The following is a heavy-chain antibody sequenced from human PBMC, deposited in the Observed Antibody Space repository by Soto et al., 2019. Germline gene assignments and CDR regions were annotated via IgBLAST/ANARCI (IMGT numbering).Heavy chain of an antibody. CDR2: IYYSGST. CDR3: ASRYSSRGFDP. CDR1: GGSISSYY. Sequence: PSETLSLTCTVSGGSISSYYWRWIRQPPGKGLEWIGYIYYSGSTNYNPSLKSRVTISVDTSKNQFSLKLSSVTAADTAVYYCASRYSSRGFDPWGQGTLVTVSS. J-gene: IGHJ5*02. D-gene: IGHD6-13*01. V-gene: IGHV4-59*01.